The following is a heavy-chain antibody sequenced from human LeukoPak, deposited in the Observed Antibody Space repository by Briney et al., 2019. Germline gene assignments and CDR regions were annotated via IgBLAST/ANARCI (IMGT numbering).Heavy chain of an antibody. CDR1: GFTVSSNY. J-gene: IGHJ4*02. V-gene: IGHV3-53*01. CDR2: IYSGGST. CDR3: AKFSPYGGNSY. Sequence: GGSLRLSCAASGFTVSSNYMSWVRQAPGKGLEWVSVIYSGGSTYYADSVKGRFTISRDNSKNTLYLQMNSLKVEDTALYYCAKFSPYGGNSYWGQGTLVTVSS. D-gene: IGHD4-23*01.